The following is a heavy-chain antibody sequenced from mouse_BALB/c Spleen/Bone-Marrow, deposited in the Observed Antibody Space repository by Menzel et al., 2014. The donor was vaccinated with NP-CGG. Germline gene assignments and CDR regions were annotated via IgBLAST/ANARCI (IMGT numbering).Heavy chain of an antibody. Sequence: QVQLKESGPGLAAPSPTLSITCTVSGFSLTSYGVHWVRQPPGKGLEWLGVIGAGGSTNYNSGLMSRLSKRKVKGKSQVFLRMNSQQTDHAAKYYCTGPGAIGYCPHYYAMDYWGQGTSVTVSS. CDR3: TGPGAIGYCPHYYAMDY. J-gene: IGHJ4*01. CDR2: IGAGGST. V-gene: IGHV2-9*02. CDR1: GFSLTSYG. D-gene: IGHD1-2*01.